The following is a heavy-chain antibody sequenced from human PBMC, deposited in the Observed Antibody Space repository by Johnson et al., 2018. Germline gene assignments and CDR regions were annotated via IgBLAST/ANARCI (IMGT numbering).Heavy chain of an antibody. D-gene: IGHD2-21*02. J-gene: IGHJ6*02. CDR2: IWYDGSNK. Sequence: QVQLVQSGGGVVQPGRSLRLSCAASGFTFSSYGMHWVRQAPGKGLEWVAVIWYDGSNKYYADSVKGRFTISRDNSKNPLYPQRNSLRAEDTAVYYCARDDSRDYYGMDVWGQGTTVTVSS. V-gene: IGHV3-33*01. CDR3: ARDDSRDYYGMDV. CDR1: GFTFSSYG.